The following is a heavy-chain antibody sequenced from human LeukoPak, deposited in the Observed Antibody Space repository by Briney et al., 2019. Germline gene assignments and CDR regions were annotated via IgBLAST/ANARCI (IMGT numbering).Heavy chain of an antibody. V-gene: IGHV1-2*02. CDR2: INPNSGGT. Sequence: GASVKVSCKASGYTFTSYDINWVRQATGQGLEWMGWINPNSGGTNFAQKFQGRVTMTRDTSISTAYMELSRLRSDDTAVYYCARDISSHHHYYDTSGYYGLYAFDIWGQGTVVTVSS. CDR1: GYTFTSYD. D-gene: IGHD3-22*01. J-gene: IGHJ3*02. CDR3: ARDISSHHHYYDTSGYYGLYAFDI.